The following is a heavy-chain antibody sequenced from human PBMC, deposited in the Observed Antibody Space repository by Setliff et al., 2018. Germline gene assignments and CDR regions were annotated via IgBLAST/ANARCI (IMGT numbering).Heavy chain of an antibody. D-gene: IGHD3-22*01. V-gene: IGHV1-18*01. CDR3: ARDRKEVVISPSQAALDI. J-gene: IGHJ3*02. CDR1: GHSLTSNH. CDR2: INPNDGYT. Sequence: ASVKVSCKASGHSLTSNHFHWGRQAPGKGLEWMGTINPNDGYTIYAPAFQGRVTMTTDTSTSTAYMELRSLRSDDTAVYYCARDRKEVVISPSQAALDIWGQGTMVTVSS.